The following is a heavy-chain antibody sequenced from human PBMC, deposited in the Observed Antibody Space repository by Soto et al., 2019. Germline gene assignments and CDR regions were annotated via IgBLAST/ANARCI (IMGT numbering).Heavy chain of an antibody. V-gene: IGHV4-34*01. CDR3: AGTTSHQWYYMDV. CDR1: GGSFSGYY. J-gene: IGHJ6*03. Sequence: TSETLSLTCAVYGGSFSGYYWSWIRQPPGKGLEWIGEINHSGSTNYNPSLKSRITVNPDTSKNQFSLQLTSVTPEDTAVYYCAGTTSHQWYYMDVWGKGTTVTVSS. D-gene: IGHD1-7*01. CDR2: INHSGST.